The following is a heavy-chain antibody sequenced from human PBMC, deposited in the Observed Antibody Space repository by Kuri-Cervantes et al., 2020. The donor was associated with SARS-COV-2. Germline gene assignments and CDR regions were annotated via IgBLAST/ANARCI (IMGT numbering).Heavy chain of an antibody. J-gene: IGHJ4*02. CDR2: ISSTGDTI. Sequence: GESLKISCAASGFTFSSYEMNWVRQTPGKGLEWVSYISSTGDTIYYADSVKGRFTISRDNAKNSLYLQMNSLRAEDTAAYYCTRWRVGAKTWGQGTLVTVSS. CDR1: GFTFSSYE. D-gene: IGHD1-26*01. V-gene: IGHV3-48*03. CDR3: TRWRVGAKT.